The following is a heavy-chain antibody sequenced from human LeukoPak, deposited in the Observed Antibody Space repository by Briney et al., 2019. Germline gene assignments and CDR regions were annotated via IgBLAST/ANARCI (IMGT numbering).Heavy chain of an antibody. D-gene: IGHD1-26*01. CDR3: ARIYSGSHYS. Sequence: PGGSLRLSCAVSGFIVNTCYMSWVRQAPGKGLEWVSIIYSDGSTYYADSVKGRFTISRDTSKNTLFLQMNSLRAEDTAVYYCARIYSGSHYSWGQGTLVTISS. CDR1: GFIVNTCY. J-gene: IGHJ4*02. V-gene: IGHV3-53*01. CDR2: IYSDGST.